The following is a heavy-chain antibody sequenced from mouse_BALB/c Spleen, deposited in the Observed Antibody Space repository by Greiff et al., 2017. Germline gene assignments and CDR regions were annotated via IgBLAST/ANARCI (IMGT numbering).Heavy chain of an antibody. J-gene: IGHJ2*01. CDR3: TRDRYGDY. Sequence: DVQLVESGGGLVKPGGSLKLSCAASGFTFSSYTMSWVRQTPEKRLEWVATISSGGSYTYYPDSVKGRFTISRDNAKNTLYLQMSSLKSEDTAMYYCTRDRYGDYWGQGTTLTVSS. CDR2: ISSGGSYT. CDR1: GFTFSSYT. D-gene: IGHD2-14*01. V-gene: IGHV5-6-4*01.